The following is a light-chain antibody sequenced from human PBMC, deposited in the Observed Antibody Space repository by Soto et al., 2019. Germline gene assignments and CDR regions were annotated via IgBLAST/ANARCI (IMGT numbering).Light chain of an antibody. V-gene: IGKV3-20*01. CDR2: GAS. J-gene: IGKJ3*01. Sequence: EIVLTQSPGTLSLSPGEGATLSCRASQSVSSSYLAWYQQKPGQAPRLLIYGASSRATGIPDRFSGSGSGTDFTLTISRLEPEDFAVYYCQQYGSSPGTFGPGTKVD. CDR3: QQYGSSPGT. CDR1: QSVSSSY.